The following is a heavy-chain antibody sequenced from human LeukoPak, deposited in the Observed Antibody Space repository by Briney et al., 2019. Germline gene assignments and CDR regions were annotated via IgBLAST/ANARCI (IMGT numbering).Heavy chain of an antibody. J-gene: IGHJ6*02. CDR1: GFVFSSYE. V-gene: IGHV3-48*03. D-gene: IGHD2-15*01. CDR3: AREGGDV. CDR2: ISDSGSSSI. Sequence: GGSLRLSCAASGFVFSSYEMNWVRQPPGKGLEWVSYISDSGSSSICYADSVKGRFTISRDNTKNSLYLQMNSLRVEDTAVYYCAREGGDVWGQGTTVTVSS.